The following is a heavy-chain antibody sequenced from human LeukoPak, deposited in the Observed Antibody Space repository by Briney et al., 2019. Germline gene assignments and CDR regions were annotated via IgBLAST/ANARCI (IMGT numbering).Heavy chain of an antibody. J-gene: IGHJ1*01. V-gene: IGHV3-7*03. Sequence: GGSLRLSCAASGFTFSSYWMNWARQAPGKGLEWVASINHNGNVNYYVDSVKGRFTISRDNAKNSLYLQMSNLRAEDTAVYFCAKAASSSWYMGAEYFQHWGQGTLVTVSS. D-gene: IGHD6-13*01. CDR2: INHNGNVN. CDR3: AKAASSSWYMGAEYFQH. CDR1: GFTFSSYW.